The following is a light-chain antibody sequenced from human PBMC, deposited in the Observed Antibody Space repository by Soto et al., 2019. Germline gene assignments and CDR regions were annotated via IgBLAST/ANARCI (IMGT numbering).Light chain of an antibody. Sequence: QLVLTQSPSASASPGASVKLTCTLSSGHSDYDIDWHQHQPEKGPRYLMKVTSDGSHTKGVGIPDRFSSSSSGAARYLTSSRLRSDAESYYYCHAWGTGRVFGGGTKVTVL. V-gene: IGLV4-69*01. CDR2: VTSDGSH. J-gene: IGLJ3*02. CDR1: SGHSDYD. CDR3: HAWGTGRV.